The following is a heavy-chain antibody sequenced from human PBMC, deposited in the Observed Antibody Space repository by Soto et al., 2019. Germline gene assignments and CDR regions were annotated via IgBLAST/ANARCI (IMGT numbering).Heavy chain of an antibody. V-gene: IGHV4-31*03. CDR1: GGSISSGHYY. Sequence: SETLSLTCSVSGGSISSGHYYWSWIRQDPGNGLEWIGYTYYSESTYYKPSLKSRLTISVDTSKNHSSLRLSSVTAADAALYYSAREFQSQFDPWGQGTLVTVSS. CDR2: TYYSEST. CDR3: AREFQSQFDP. J-gene: IGHJ5*02.